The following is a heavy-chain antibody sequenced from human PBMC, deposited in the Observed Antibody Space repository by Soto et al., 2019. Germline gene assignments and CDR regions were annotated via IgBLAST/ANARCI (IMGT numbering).Heavy chain of an antibody. D-gene: IGHD2-15*01. CDR3: ARGGPGYCSGGSCSFFDY. Sequence: SETLSLTCAVSGYSISSGYYWGWIRQPPGKGLEWIGSIYHSGSIYYNPSLKSRVTISVDTSKNQFSLKLSSVTAADTAVYYCARGGPGYCSGGSCSFFDYWGQGTLVTVSS. V-gene: IGHV4-38-2*01. CDR1: GYSISSGYY. CDR2: IYHSGSI. J-gene: IGHJ4*02.